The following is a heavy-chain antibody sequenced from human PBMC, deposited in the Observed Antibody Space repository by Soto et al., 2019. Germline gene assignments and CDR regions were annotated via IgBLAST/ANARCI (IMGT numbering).Heavy chain of an antibody. J-gene: IGHJ6*02. V-gene: IGHV1-8*01. CDR1: GYTFTSYD. CDR2: MNPNSGNT. Sequence: ASVKVSCKASGYTFTSYDINWVRRATGEGLEWMGWMNPNSGNTGYAQKFQGRVTMTRNTSINTAYMELSSLRSEDTAVYYCATVRVGANLYYYYGMDVWGQGATVTVSS. CDR3: ATVRVGANLYYYYGMDV. D-gene: IGHD1-26*01.